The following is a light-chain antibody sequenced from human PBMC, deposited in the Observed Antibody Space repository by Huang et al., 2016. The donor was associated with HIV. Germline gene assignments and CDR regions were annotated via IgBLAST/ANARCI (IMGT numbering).Light chain of an antibody. CDR1: QSITTY. J-gene: IGKJ1*01. Sequence: DIQMTQSPSSLSAYVGDRVTITCRASQSITTYLNWYQQKPGKATTLLIYATDSLQSGVPSRFSGRGSWTEFTLTISSLQPDDFATYYCQQGYTTSWTFGPGTKVE. CDR3: QQGYTTSWT. V-gene: IGKV1-39*01. CDR2: ATD.